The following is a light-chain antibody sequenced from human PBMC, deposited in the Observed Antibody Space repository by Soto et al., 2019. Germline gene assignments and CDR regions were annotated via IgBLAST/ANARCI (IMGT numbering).Light chain of an antibody. J-gene: IGLJ3*02. CDR2: EVS. Sequence: QSALTQPRSVSGSPGQSVTISCTGTSSDVGGYNFVSWYQQHPRKAPKLMIYEVSKRPSGVPDRFSGSKSGNTASLTISGLQAEDEADYYCCSYAGSYTWVFGGGTKLTVL. CDR3: CSYAGSYTWV. CDR1: SSDVGGYNF. V-gene: IGLV2-11*01.